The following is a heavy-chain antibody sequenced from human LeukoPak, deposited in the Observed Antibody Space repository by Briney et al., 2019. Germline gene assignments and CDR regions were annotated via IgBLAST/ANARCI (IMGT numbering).Heavy chain of an antibody. CDR1: GGSFSGYY. CDR3: ASATTSGIDY. Sequence: PSETLSLTCAVYGGSFSGYYWSWIRQPPGEGLEWIGEINHSGSTNYNPSLKSRVTISVDTSKNQFSLKLSSVTAADTAVYYCASATTSGIDYWGQGTLVTVSS. D-gene: IGHD3-3*01. CDR2: INHSGST. V-gene: IGHV4-34*01. J-gene: IGHJ4*02.